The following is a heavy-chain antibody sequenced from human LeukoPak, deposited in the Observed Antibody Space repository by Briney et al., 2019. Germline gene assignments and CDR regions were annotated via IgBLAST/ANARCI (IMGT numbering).Heavy chain of an antibody. CDR2: ISTDGGSP. D-gene: IGHD1-26*01. J-gene: IGHJ4*02. CDR3: AKDDPLRWGTWD. Sequence: GRSLRLSCAASGFSFSTYGMHWVRQAPGKGLEWVAVISTDGGSPYYADSVKGRFTISRDNSRNTLYLQLSSLRNEDTAVYYCAKDDPLRWGTWDWGQGTLVTVSS. CDR1: GFSFSTYG. V-gene: IGHV3-30*18.